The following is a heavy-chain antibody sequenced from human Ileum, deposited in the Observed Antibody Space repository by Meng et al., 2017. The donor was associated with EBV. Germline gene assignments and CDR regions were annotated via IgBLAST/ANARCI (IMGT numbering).Heavy chain of an antibody. CDR3: ARVEVGITSGDY. V-gene: IGHV1-18*04. D-gene: IGHD1-26*01. CDR2: ISAYNGNT. CDR1: GYTFTGYY. J-gene: IGHJ4*02. Sequence: QVQLVRSGAEGKRPGASVSVSCRAFGYTFTGYYIHWLRQAPGQGLEWMGWISAYNGNTNYAQTLQGRVTMTTDTSTSTAYMELGSLRSDDTAVYYCARVEVGITSGDYWGQGTLVTVSS.